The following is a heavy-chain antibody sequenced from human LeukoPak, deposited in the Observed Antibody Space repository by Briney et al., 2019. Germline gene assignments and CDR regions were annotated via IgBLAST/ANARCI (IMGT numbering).Heavy chain of an antibody. D-gene: IGHD2-15*01. CDR2: IKSKTDGGTT. V-gene: IGHV3-15*01. Sequence: GGSLRLSCAASGFTFSNAWMSWVRQAPGKGLEWVGRIKSKTDGGTTDYAAPVKGRFTISRDDSKNTLYLQMNSLKTEDTAVYYSTTDLAEVVVAANLDDWGQGTLVTVFS. CDR3: TTDLAEVVVAANLDD. J-gene: IGHJ4*02. CDR1: GFTFSNAW.